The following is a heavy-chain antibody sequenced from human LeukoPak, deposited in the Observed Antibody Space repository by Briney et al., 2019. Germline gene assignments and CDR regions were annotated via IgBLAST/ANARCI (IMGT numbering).Heavy chain of an antibody. CDR1: GYSISNGNY. CDR2: LYHSDTT. Sequence: PSETLSLTCDVSGYSISNGNYWVWIRQPPGKGLDWIGSLYHSDTTYYNPSLKSRVTISVDTSKNRFSLKLSFLTAADTAVYYCARQHDSYFYYYVDVWGKGTTVTVSS. J-gene: IGHJ6*03. CDR3: ARQHDSYFYYYVDV. V-gene: IGHV4-38-2*01.